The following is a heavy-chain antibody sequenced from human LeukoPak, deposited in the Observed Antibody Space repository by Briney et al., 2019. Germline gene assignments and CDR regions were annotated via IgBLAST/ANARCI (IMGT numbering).Heavy chain of an antibody. V-gene: IGHV4-4*07. CDR1: GGSISSYY. J-gene: IGHJ4*02. CDR3: ARGRAGTGSLDY. CDR2: IYTSGST. D-gene: IGHD6-19*01. Sequence: SETPSLTCSVSGGSISSYYWSWIRQPAGKGLEWIGRIYTSGSTNYNPSLKSRVTMSIDTSKNQFSLKLSSVTAADTAVYYCARGRAGTGSLDYWGQGTLVTVSS.